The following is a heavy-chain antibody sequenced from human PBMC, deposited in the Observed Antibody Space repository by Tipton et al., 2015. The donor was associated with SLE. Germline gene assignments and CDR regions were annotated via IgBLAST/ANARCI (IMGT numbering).Heavy chain of an antibody. CDR1: DGSNSSDSHS. J-gene: IGHJ2*01. CDR3: ARVVNWDWYFDL. V-gene: IGHV4-61*10. Sequence: TLSLTCTVSDGSNSSDSHSWSWILQPAGKGLEWIGYIYYSGSTNYNPSLKSRVTISVDTSKNQFSLKVSSVTAADTAVYYCARVVNWDWYFDLWGRGTLVTVSS. D-gene: IGHD1-1*01. CDR2: IYYSGST.